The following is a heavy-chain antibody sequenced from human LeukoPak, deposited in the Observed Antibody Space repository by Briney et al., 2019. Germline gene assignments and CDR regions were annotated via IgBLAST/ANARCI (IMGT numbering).Heavy chain of an antibody. CDR3: ARLPIMVGAPRHFQD. J-gene: IGHJ1*01. CDR2: IYYRGST. Sequence: SETLSLTCTVSGASISSGSYYWGWIRQPPGKGLEWIASIYYRGSTYDNPSLKSRVTILLDTSKNQFSLKLSSVTAADTAVYYCARLPIMVGAPRHFQDWGQGTLVIVSS. V-gene: IGHV4-39*01. CDR1: GASISSGSYY. D-gene: IGHD1-26*01.